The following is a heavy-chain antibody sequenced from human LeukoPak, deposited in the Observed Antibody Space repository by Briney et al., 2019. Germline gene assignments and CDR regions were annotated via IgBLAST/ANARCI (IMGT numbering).Heavy chain of an antibody. V-gene: IGHV3-23*01. Sequence: PGGSLRLSCAASGFTFSNYAMSWVRQAPGKGLEWVSSIRGNGARTDYADSVKGRFTISRDNSKNALYLQMNSLRAEDTAVYYCAKHQQIYGDSLMDVWGQGTTVTVSS. CDR1: GFTFSNYA. D-gene: IGHD4-17*01. CDR3: AKHQQIYGDSLMDV. J-gene: IGHJ6*02. CDR2: IRGNGART.